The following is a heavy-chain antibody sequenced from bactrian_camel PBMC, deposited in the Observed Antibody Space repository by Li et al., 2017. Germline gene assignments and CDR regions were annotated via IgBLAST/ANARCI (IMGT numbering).Heavy chain of an antibody. D-gene: IGHD1*01. J-gene: IGHJ4*01. V-gene: IGHV3S63*01. CDR3: AASGSLSWGNLQYWLLREVTYTY. CDR2: FHTDGTT. Sequence: VQLVESGGGSVQAGESLRLSCTISEHTYAYYCFGWFRQAPGKQREGVAFFHTDGTTGYAEPVKGRFNISLDAKNTLYLQMNSLKPEDTSMYYCAASGSLSWGNLQYWLLREVTYTYWGQGTQVTVS. CDR1: EHTYAYYC.